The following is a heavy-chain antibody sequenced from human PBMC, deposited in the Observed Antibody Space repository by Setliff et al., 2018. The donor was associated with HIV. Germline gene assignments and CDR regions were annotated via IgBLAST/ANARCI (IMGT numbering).Heavy chain of an antibody. CDR3: ARPHSTIYYYVAFDI. Sequence: SETLSLTCTVSGGSMNANHWSWIRQSPGKGPEWIAYIHVSGSTYYNPSLKSRVTISVDTSKNQFSLKLSSVTAADTAVYYCARPHSTIYYYVAFDIWGQGTMVTVSS. J-gene: IGHJ3*02. D-gene: IGHD3-22*01. V-gene: IGHV4-4*08. CDR2: IHVSGST. CDR1: GGSMNANH.